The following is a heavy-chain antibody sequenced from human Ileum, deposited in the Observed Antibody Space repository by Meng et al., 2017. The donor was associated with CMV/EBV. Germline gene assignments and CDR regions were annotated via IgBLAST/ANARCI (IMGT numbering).Heavy chain of an antibody. CDR1: GYSSTSYC. D-gene: IGHD1-26*01. CDR2: IYPGDSDT. J-gene: IGHJ4*02. Sequence: GESPKISCKGSGYSSTSYCIGWVRHMHGKGLEWIGIIYPGDSDTRYSPSFQGQVTISADKSISTAYLQWSSLKASETAMYYCARTGSGSYLRGFDYWGQGTLVTVSS. CDR3: ARTGSGSYLRGFDY. V-gene: IGHV5-51*01.